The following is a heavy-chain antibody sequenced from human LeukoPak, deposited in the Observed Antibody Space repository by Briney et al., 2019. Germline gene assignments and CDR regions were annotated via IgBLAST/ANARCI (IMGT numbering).Heavy chain of an antibody. J-gene: IGHJ5*02. Sequence: SETLSLTRAVSGGSISSGGYSWSWIRQPPGKGLEWIGYIYHSGSTYYNPSLKSRVTISVDRSKNQFSLKLSSVTAADTAVYYCASSGSRAANWFDPWGQGTLVTVSS. V-gene: IGHV4-30-2*01. D-gene: IGHD1-26*01. CDR1: GGSISSGGYS. CDR3: ASSGSRAANWFDP. CDR2: IYHSGST.